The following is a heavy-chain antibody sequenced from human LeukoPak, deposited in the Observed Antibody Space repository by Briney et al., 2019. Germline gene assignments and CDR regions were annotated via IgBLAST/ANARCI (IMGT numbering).Heavy chain of an antibody. CDR2: ISSRSSTYT. V-gene: IGHV3-11*06. CDR1: GSTFSDFY. J-gene: IGHJ4*02. Sequence: KPGGTLRLSCAASGSTFSDFYMGWIRQAPGKGPQWVSYISSRSSTYTDYADSVKGRFTISRDNAKNTLYLQMNSLRAEDTAVFYCGRGISGVPPAIDCWGQGTQVIVSS. CDR3: GRGISGVPPAIDC. D-gene: IGHD2-8*01.